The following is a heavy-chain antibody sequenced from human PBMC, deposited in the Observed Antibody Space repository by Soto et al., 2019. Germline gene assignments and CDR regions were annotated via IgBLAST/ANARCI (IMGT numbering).Heavy chain of an antibody. CDR2: INDRGSN. V-gene: IGHV4-34*01. CDR3: ARESHDILTGPAWCWYFDL. CDR1: GGSFSGYY. Sequence: QVQLQQWGAGPLRPLETLSLTCGVSGGSFSGYYWAWIRQSPGKGLEWIGEINDRGSNNYNPSLKSRVSISVDTSKNHSSLNLRSVTAADTAVYYCARESHDILTGPAWCWYFDLWGRGSLVTVSS. J-gene: IGHJ2*01. D-gene: IGHD3-9*01.